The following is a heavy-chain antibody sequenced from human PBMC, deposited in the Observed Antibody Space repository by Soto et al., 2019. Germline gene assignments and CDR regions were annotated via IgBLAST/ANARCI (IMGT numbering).Heavy chain of an antibody. D-gene: IGHD4-17*01. CDR2: IIPIFGTA. CDR1: GGTFSSYA. J-gene: IGHJ5*02. CDR3: ARALSPSCYGGNSIWFAP. V-gene: IGHV1-69*01. Sequence: QVQLVQSGAEVKKPGSSVKVSCKASGGTFSSYAISWVRQAPGQGLEWMGGIIPIFGTANYAQKFQGRVTITADESTSTAYMELSSLRSEDAAVYYCARALSPSCYGGNSIWFAPWCQGTLVTVSS.